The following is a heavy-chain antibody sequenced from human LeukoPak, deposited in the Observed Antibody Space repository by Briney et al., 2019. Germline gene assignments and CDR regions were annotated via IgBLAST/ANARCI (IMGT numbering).Heavy chain of an antibody. J-gene: IGHJ3*02. D-gene: IGHD3-10*01. Sequence: GGSLRLSCAASGFTFSSYSMNWVRQAPGKGLEWVGHIKRKSDGGTTDYGAPVQGRFTLSRDDSKNTLYIQMNNLEVEDTAVYFCTTEGSIYGNHALDIWGQGTMVTVSS. CDR2: IKRKSDGGTT. CDR3: TTEGSIYGNHALDI. CDR1: GFTFSSYS. V-gene: IGHV3-15*01.